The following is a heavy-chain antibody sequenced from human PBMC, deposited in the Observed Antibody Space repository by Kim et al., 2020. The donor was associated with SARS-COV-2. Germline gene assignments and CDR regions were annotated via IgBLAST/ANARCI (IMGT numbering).Heavy chain of an antibody. CDR1: GFTFSDYY. CDR2: ISSSSLYT. Sequence: GGSLRLSCAASGFTFSDYYMSWIRQAPGKGLEWVSYISSSSLYTSYADSVKGRFTISRDNARNSVSLQMNSLKAEDTAVYFCARMDSGYEVGAFDVWGQGKMVTVSS. J-gene: IGHJ3*01. V-gene: IGHV3-11*06. D-gene: IGHD5-12*01. CDR3: ARMDSGYEVGAFDV.